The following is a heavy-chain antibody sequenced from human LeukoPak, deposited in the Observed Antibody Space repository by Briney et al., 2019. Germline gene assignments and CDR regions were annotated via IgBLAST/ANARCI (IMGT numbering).Heavy chain of an antibody. CDR3: ARPSGSLSFGELSPEY. D-gene: IGHD3-10*01. CDR1: GFTFSSYA. CDR2: ISYDGNNK. V-gene: IGHV3-30-3*01. Sequence: PGRSLRLSCAASGFTFSSYAMHWVRQAPGKGLEWVAVISYDGNNKYYTDSLKGRFTISRDNSKNTLYLQMNSLRAEDTAVYYCARPSGSLSFGELSPEYWGQGTLVTVSS. J-gene: IGHJ4*02.